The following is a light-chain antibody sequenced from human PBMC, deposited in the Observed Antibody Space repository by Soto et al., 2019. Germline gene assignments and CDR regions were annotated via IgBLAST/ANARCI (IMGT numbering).Light chain of an antibody. V-gene: IGKV3-11*01. J-gene: IGKJ5*01. Sequence: EIVLTQSPAPLSLSPGERATLSCRASQSVSSSYLAWYQQKPGQAPRLIIYDASNRATGIPARFSGSGSGTDFTLTISSLEPEDVAVYYCQQRSNWPPTFGQGTRLEIK. CDR2: DAS. CDR1: QSVSSSY. CDR3: QQRSNWPPT.